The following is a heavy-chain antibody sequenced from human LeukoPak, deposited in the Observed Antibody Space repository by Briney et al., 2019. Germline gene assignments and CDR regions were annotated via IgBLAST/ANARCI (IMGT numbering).Heavy chain of an antibody. J-gene: IGHJ4*02. D-gene: IGHD3-22*01. CDR3: AKATYYYDSSGYTLLGDY. Sequence: PGRSLRLSCAASGFTFSSYAMSWVRQAPGKGLEWVSAISGSGGSTYYADSVKGRFTISRDNSKDTLYLQMNSLRAEDTAVYYCAKATYYYDSSGYTLLGDYWGQGTLVTVSS. CDR2: ISGSGGST. CDR1: GFTFSSYA. V-gene: IGHV3-23*01.